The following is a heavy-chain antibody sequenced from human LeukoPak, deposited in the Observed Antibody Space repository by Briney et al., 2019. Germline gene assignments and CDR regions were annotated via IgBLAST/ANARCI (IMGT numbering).Heavy chain of an antibody. CDR1: GFTFSSFS. Sequence: GGSLRLSCAASGFTFSSFSMNWVRKAPGKGLEWVSYISSSSSTIYYADSVKGRFTISRDNAKNSLYLQMNSLRAEDTAVSYFARGHSSSWFNHYYYYMDVWGKGTTVTVSS. J-gene: IGHJ6*03. CDR2: ISSSSSTI. CDR3: ARGHSSSWFNHYYYYMDV. D-gene: IGHD6-13*01. V-gene: IGHV3-48*01.